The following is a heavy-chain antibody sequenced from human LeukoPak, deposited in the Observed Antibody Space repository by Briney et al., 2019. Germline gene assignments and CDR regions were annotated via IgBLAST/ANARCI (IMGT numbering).Heavy chain of an antibody. V-gene: IGHV4-59*01. J-gene: IGHJ5*02. CDR2: IYYSGST. CDR1: GGSISSYY. Sequence: PSETLSLTCTVSGGSISSYYWSRLRQPPGKGLEWIGYIYYSGSTNYNPSLKSRVTISVDTSKNQFSLKLSSVTAADTAVYYCARDLRAGIAAAGSHRWFDPWGQGTLVTVSS. D-gene: IGHD6-13*01. CDR3: ARDLRAGIAAAGSHRWFDP.